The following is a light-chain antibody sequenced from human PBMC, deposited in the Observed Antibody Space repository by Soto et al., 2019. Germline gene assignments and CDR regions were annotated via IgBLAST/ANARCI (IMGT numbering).Light chain of an antibody. J-gene: IGLJ3*02. CDR2: LNDDGSH. V-gene: IGLV4-69*01. CDR3: QTWGTGIQV. Sequence: QAVLTQSPSASASLGASVKLTCTLTSGHSTYAIAWLQHQLEKGPRSLMKLNDDGSHIKGDGIPDRFSGSSSGAERYLTISSLQSEDEADYYCQTWGTGIQVFGGGTKLTVL. CDR1: SGHSTYA.